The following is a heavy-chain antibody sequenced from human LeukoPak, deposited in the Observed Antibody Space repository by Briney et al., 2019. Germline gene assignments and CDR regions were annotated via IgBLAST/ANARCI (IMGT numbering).Heavy chain of an antibody. CDR3: ARGRGWIDP. CDR1: GFTFTNNW. Sequence: PGGSLRLSCAASGFTFTNNWMTWFRQAPGKGLEWVANVNEDGSEKNYVDSVKGRFTISRDNAKNSVYLQMNNLRVEETAAYYCARGRGWIDPWGQGTLVTVSS. V-gene: IGHV3-7*01. CDR2: VNEDGSEK. J-gene: IGHJ5*02. D-gene: IGHD5-24*01.